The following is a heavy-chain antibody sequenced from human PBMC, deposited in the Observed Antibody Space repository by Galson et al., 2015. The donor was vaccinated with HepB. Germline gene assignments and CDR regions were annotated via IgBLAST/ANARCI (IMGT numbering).Heavy chain of an antibody. D-gene: IGHD1-26*01. CDR1: GFTFSDYH. CDR2: ISSSGSYT. J-gene: IGHJ4*02. V-gene: IGHV3-11*06. CDR3: ARYVSGSLDY. Sequence: SLRLSCAASGFTFSDYHMNWIRQAPGKGLEWVSDISSSGSYTNYADSVKGRFTISRDNAKNLLYLQMNSLRAEDSSVYYCARYVSGSLDYWGQGTLVTVSS.